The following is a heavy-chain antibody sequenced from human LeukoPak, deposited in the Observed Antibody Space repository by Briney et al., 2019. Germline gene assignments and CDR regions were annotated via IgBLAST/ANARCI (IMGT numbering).Heavy chain of an antibody. V-gene: IGHV1-8*01. CDR2: VNPNSGNT. D-gene: IGHD6-13*01. Sequence: ASVKVSCKASGYTFTSHDINWVRQATGQGLEWMGWVNPNSGNTGYAQKFQGRVTITRNTSISTAYMELRSLRSEDTAVYYCARALAATGTLYYYYYMDVWGKGTTVTVSS. J-gene: IGHJ6*03. CDR1: GYTFTSHD. CDR3: ARALAATGTLYYYYYMDV.